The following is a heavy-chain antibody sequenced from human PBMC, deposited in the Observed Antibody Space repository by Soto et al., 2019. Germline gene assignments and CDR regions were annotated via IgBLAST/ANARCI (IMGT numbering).Heavy chain of an antibody. CDR1: GYTFTSYD. V-gene: IGHV1-8*01. J-gene: IGHJ4*02. D-gene: IGHD6-13*01. CDR2: MNPNSGNT. Sequence: QVQLVQSGAEVKKPGASVKVSCKASGYTFTSYDINWVRQATGQGLEWMGWMNPNSGNTGYAQKFQGRVTMTRNTSISTAYMELSSLRSEDTDVYYCASGLGAAAGLGVDYWGQGTLVTVSS. CDR3: ASGLGAAAGLGVDY.